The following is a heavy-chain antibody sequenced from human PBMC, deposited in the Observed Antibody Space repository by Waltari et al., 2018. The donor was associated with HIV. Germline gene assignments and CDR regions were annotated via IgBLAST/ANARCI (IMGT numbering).Heavy chain of an antibody. CDR2: MNPNSGHT. J-gene: IGHJ4*02. CDR3: AGRRSGGFAPRFDD. V-gene: IGHV1-8*01. D-gene: IGHD5-12*01. Sequence: QVQLVQSGAEVKELGTSVRVSCKASGYTFIGYDIHWVRPAAGQGLEWMGWMNPNSGHTGYEQSFQGRVIMTRNISIDTAYMELTSLKVEDTVVYFCAGRRSGGFAPRFDDWGQGALVTVSS. CDR1: GYTFIGYD.